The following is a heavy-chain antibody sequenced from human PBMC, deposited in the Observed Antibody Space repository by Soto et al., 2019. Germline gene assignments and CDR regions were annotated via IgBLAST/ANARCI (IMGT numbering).Heavy chain of an antibody. J-gene: IGHJ4*02. CDR2: IDNYGGST. CDR3: TRDQSGLGY. CDR1: GFTFSNYW. D-gene: IGHD3-3*01. V-gene: IGHV3-74*01. Sequence: EVQLVESGGGLVQAGGSLRLSCAASGFTFSNYWMHWVRQAPGKGLVWVSRIDNYGGSTTYADSVKCRFTISRDNAKNTLYLQMNSLRAEDTAIYYCTRDQSGLGYWGQGTLVPVSS.